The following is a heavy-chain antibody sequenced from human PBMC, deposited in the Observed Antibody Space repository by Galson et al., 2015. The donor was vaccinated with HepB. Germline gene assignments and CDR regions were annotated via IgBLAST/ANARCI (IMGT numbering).Heavy chain of an antibody. Sequence: SCKASGYTFTSYDINWVRQATGQGLEWMGWMNPNSGNTGYAQKFQGRVTMTRNTSISTAYTELSSLRSEDTAVYYCARRAGWYYDFWSGYYTDPNYMDVWGKGTTVTVSS. D-gene: IGHD3-3*01. CDR3: ARRAGWYYDFWSGYYTDPNYMDV. CDR2: MNPNSGNT. V-gene: IGHV1-8*01. J-gene: IGHJ6*03. CDR1: GYTFTSYD.